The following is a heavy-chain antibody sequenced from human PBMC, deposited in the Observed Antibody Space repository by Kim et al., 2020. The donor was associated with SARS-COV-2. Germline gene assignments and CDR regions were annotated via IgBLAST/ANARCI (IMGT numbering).Heavy chain of an antibody. D-gene: IGHD2-21*01. Sequence: NPSLKSRVTISIATSKNQVSLKLSAVTAADTAVYYCARSAYCGGDCGVDYWGQGTLVTVSS. CDR3: ARSAYCGGDCGVDY. J-gene: IGHJ4*02. V-gene: IGHV4-39*01.